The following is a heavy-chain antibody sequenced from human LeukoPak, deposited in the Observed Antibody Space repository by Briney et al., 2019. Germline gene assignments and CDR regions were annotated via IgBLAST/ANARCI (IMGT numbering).Heavy chain of an antibody. CDR1: GFTFSSYE. CDR3: ARDPGRLLWNAFDI. CDR2: ISSSGSTI. D-gene: IGHD3-10*01. V-gene: IGHV3-48*03. J-gene: IGHJ3*02. Sequence: HTGGSLRLSCAASGFTFSSYEMNWVRQAPGKGLEWVSYISSSGSTIYYADSVKGRFTISRDNAKNSLYLQMNSLRAEDTAVYYCARDPGRLLWNAFDIWGQGTMVTVSS.